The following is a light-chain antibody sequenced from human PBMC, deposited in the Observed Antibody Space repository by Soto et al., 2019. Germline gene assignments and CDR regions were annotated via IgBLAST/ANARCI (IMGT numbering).Light chain of an antibody. V-gene: IGKV3-15*01. CDR3: QQYKNWPPCT. J-gene: IGKJ2*02. Sequence: EIVMTQSPATLSVSPGERATLSCRASQSVSSNLAWYQQKPGQAHRLLIYGASTRATGIPARFSGSGSGTEFTLTISSLQSEDFAVYYCQQYKNWPPCTFGQGTKLEIK. CDR2: GAS. CDR1: QSVSSN.